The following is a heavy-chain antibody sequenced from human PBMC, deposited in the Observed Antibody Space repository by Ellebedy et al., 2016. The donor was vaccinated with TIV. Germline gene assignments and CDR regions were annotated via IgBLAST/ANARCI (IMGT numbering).Heavy chain of an antibody. CDR3: ADLGQGGSGIG. D-gene: IGHD3-10*01. CDR1: GFTFSDAW. CDR2: IKSKTDSGTR. J-gene: IGHJ4*02. V-gene: IGHV3-15*01. Sequence: GESLKISCAASGFTFSDAWMSWVRQAPGKGLEWVGRIKSKTDSGTRDFAAPVKGRFLISRDDSKNTLYLQMSSLKTDDTAIYYCADLGQGGSGIGWGQGTLVTVSS.